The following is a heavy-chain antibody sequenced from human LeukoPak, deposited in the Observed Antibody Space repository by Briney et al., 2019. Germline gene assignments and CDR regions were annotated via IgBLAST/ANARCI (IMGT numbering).Heavy chain of an antibody. J-gene: IGHJ5*02. CDR1: GFTFSSYG. D-gene: IGHD3-9*01. CDR2: ISYDGSNK. V-gene: IGHV3-30*18. CDR3: AKVDPPYYDILTGYYGTPPWFDL. Sequence: PGGSLRLSCAASGFTFSSYGMHWVRQAPGKGLEWVAVISYDGSNKYYADSVKGRFTISRDNSKNTLYLQMNSLRAEDTAVYYCAKVDPPYYDILTGYYGTPPWFDLWGQGTLVTVSS.